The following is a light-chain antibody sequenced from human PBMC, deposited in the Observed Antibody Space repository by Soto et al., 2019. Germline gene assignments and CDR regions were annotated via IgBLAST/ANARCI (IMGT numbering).Light chain of an antibody. CDR2: RDN. CDR1: SSDIGSNP. CDR3: SAWDDNIYGPV. V-gene: IGLV1-44*01. Sequence: QSVLTQPPSASGTPGQRVAISCSGGSSDIGSNPVNWYLHLPGAAPKLLIYRDNQRPSGVPDRFSGSKSGTSASLTISGRQSEDEAAYFCSAWDDNIYGPVFGGGTKLTVL. J-gene: IGLJ2*01.